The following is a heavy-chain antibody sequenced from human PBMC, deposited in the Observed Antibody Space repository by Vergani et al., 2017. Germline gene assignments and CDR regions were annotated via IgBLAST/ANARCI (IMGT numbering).Heavy chain of an antibody. CDR2: IFSNDEK. J-gene: IGHJ5*02. CDR1: GFSLSNARMG. Sequence: QVTLQESGPVLVKPTETLTLTCTVSGFSLSNARMGVSWIRQPPGKALEWLAHIFSNDEKSYSTSLKSRHTIPKDTSKSQVVLTMSNMDPVDTATYYCARNHYEGWFDPWGQGTLVTVSS. D-gene: IGHD3-3*01. V-gene: IGHV2-26*01. CDR3: ARNHYEGWFDP.